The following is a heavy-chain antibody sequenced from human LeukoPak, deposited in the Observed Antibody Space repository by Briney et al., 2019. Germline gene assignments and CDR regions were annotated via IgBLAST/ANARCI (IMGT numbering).Heavy chain of an antibody. CDR1: GGSISSYY. D-gene: IGHD3-22*01. CDR2: IYYSGST. CDR3: ARGGGDSSGYYYPSYFDY. J-gene: IGHJ4*02. V-gene: IGHV4-59*08. Sequence: SETLSLTCTVSGGSISSYYWSWIRQPPGKGLEWIGYIYYSGSTNYNPSLKSRVTISVDTSKNQFSLKLSSVTAADTAVYYCARGGGDSSGYYYPSYFDYWGQGTLVTVSS.